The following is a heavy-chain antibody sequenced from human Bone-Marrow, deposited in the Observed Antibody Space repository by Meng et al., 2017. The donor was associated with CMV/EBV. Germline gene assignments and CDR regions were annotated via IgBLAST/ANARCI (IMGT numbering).Heavy chain of an antibody. CDR2: IYPGDSDT. CDR1: GYSFTTYW. CDR3: ARHVKTGGAFDI. V-gene: IGHV5-51*01. J-gene: IGHJ3*02. Sequence: GGSLRLSCKSSGYSFTTYWIGWVRQMPGKGLEWMGIIYPGDSDTTYSPSFQGHVTISADKSISTAYLQWNSLKASDTAIYYCARHVKTGGAFDIWGQGTMVTVSS.